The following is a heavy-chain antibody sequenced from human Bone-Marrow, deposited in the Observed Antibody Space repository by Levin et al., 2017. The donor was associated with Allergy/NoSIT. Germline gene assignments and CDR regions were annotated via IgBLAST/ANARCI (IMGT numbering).Heavy chain of an antibody. CDR3: ARVRVRKSISSAYGLDV. J-gene: IGHJ6*02. D-gene: IGHD6-6*01. CDR1: GGSISNYY. V-gene: IGHV4-59*01. CDR2: IYYSGST. Sequence: SETLSLTCTVSGGSISNYYWSWIRQPPGKGLEWIGYIYYSGSTSYNPSLKSRVTISVDTSKNHSSLKLSSVTAADTAVDYWARVRVRKSISSAYGLDVWGQGTTVTVSS.